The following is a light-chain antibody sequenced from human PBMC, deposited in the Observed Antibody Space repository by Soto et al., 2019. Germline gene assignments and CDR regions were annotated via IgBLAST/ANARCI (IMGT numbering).Light chain of an antibody. CDR3: QQYNDWPLT. Sequence: ESVLTQSPATLSVSPGDRVTLSCRASHSVNNNLAWYQQRPGQAPRLLIYGTSTRATGIPVRFSGSGSGTEFTVTISSLQSEDSAIYYCQQYNDWPLTFDGGTKVEIK. CDR2: GTS. CDR1: HSVNNN. J-gene: IGKJ4*01. V-gene: IGKV3-15*01.